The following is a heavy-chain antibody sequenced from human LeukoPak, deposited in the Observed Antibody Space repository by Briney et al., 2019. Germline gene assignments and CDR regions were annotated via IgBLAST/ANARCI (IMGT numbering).Heavy chain of an antibody. D-gene: IGHD6-6*01. CDR2: INPSGGST. Sequence: ASVKVSCKASGYTFTSYYMHWVRQAPGQGLEWMGIINPSGGSTSYAQKFQGRVTMTRDMFTSTVYMELSSLRSEDTAVYYCAGGIAARPTDYYYYYYMDVWGKGTSVTVSS. V-gene: IGHV1-46*01. CDR3: AGGIAARPTDYYYYYYMDV. J-gene: IGHJ6*03. CDR1: GYTFTSYY.